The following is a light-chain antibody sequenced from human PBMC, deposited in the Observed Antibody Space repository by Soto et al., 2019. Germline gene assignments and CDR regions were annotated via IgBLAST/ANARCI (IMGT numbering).Light chain of an antibody. J-gene: IGKJ1*01. CDR1: QSVSSGY. Sequence: EIVLTQSPGTLSLSAGGRATLACRSSQSVSSGYLAWYQHKPGQAPRLLIFGASIRSAGIPDRFTGSGSGADFTLTISRLEPEDFAVYYCQQYGSSPRTFGQGTKVDIK. CDR3: QQYGSSPRT. V-gene: IGKV3-20*01. CDR2: GAS.